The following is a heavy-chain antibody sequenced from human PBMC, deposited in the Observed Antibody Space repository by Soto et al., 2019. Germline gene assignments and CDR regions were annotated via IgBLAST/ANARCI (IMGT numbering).Heavy chain of an antibody. D-gene: IGHD2-2*01. Sequence: PSETLSLTCTVSGGSISSYYWSWIRQPPGKGLEWIGYIYYSGSTNYNPSLKSRVTISVDTSKNQFSLKLSSVTAADTAVSYCARVGCSSTSCYGVDANWFDPWGQGTLVTVSS. CDR2: IYYSGST. CDR1: GGSISSYY. CDR3: ARVGCSSTSCYGVDANWFDP. J-gene: IGHJ5*02. V-gene: IGHV4-59*12.